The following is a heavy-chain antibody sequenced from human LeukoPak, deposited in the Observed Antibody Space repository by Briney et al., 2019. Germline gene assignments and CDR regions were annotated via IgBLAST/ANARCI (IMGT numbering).Heavy chain of an antibody. V-gene: IGHV4-34*01. D-gene: IGHD3-22*01. Sequence: SETLSLTCAVYGGSFSGYYWSWIGQPPGKGLEWIGEINHSGSTNYNPSLKSRVTISVDTSKNQFSLKLSSVTAADTAVYYCATNYYDSSGYYGGLDYWGQGTLVTVSS. J-gene: IGHJ4*02. CDR1: GGSFSGYY. CDR3: ATNYYDSSGYYGGLDY. CDR2: INHSGST.